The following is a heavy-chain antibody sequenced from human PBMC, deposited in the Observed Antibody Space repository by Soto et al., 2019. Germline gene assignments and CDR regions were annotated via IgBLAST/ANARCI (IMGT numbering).Heavy chain of an antibody. V-gene: IGHV3-23*01. CDR2: IIDSGGST. CDR1: GVTFSSWA. D-gene: IGHD1-26*01. Sequence: GGSLRLSCAASGVTFSSWAMGWVRQAPGKGLEWVSDIIDSGGSTYYADAVKGRFTISRDNSKSTLYLQMNSLRAEDTAVYYSGKGRSYYYYYGVDVWGQGTTVTGSS. J-gene: IGHJ6*02. CDR3: GKGRSYYYYYGVDV.